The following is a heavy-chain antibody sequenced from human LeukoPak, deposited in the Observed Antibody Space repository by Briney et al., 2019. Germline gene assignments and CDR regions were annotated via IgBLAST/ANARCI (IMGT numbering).Heavy chain of an antibody. D-gene: IGHD3-22*01. CDR2: INPNSGGT. CDR3: ARDGGTFTMISNAFDI. Sequence: GASVKVSCKASGYTFTGYYMHWVRQAPGQGLEWMGWINPNSGGTNYAQKFQGRVTMTRDTSISTAYMELSRLRSDDTAVYYCARDGGTFTMISNAFDIWGQGTMVTVSS. V-gene: IGHV1-2*02. J-gene: IGHJ3*02. CDR1: GYTFTGYY.